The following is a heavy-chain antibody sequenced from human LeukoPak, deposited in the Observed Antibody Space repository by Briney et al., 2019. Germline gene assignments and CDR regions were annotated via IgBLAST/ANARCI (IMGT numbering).Heavy chain of an antibody. CDR3: ARSFKGLGHDAFDI. CDR2: IYYSGST. J-gene: IGHJ3*02. D-gene: IGHD2-15*01. CDR1: GYSISSSYY. Sequence: PSETLSLTCTVSGYSISSSYYWSWIRQPPGKGLEWIGYIYYSGSTNYNPSLKSRVTISVDTSKNQFSLKLSSVTAADTAVYYCARSFKGLGHDAFDIWGQGTMVTVSS. V-gene: IGHV4-61*01.